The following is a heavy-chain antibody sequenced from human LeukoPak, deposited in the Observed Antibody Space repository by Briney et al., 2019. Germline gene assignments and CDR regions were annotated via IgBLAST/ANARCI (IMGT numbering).Heavy chain of an antibody. J-gene: IGHJ4*02. CDR3: ARDSSYYGSGSLDY. V-gene: IGHV3-33*01. Sequence: PGRSLRLSCAASGFTFSGYGMHWVRQGPGKGLEWVAVIWYDGSNKYYADSVKGRFTISRDNSKNTLYLQMNSLRAEDTAVYYCARDSSYYGSGSLDYWGQGTLVTVSS. CDR1: GFTFSGYG. CDR2: IWYDGSNK. D-gene: IGHD3-10*01.